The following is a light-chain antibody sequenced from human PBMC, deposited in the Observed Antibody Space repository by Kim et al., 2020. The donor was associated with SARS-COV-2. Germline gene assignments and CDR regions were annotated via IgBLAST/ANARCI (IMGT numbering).Light chain of an antibody. J-gene: IGKJ1*01. Sequence: AIQMTQYPSSLSASVGDRVTITCRASQGIRNDLGWYQQKPGKAPKLLIFAASALQSGVPSRFSGSGSGTEFTLTISNLQPEDFATYFCQQDHNYPRTFGQGTQVDIK. CDR3: QQDHNYPRT. CDR2: AAS. CDR1: QGIRND. V-gene: IGKV1-6*01.